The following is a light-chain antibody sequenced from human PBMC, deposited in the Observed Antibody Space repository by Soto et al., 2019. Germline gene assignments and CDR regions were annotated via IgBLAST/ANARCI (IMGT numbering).Light chain of an antibody. Sequence: DIQMTQSPSTLSASVGDRVTITCRASQIISNSLAWYQHKPGKAPKLLLYKASSLESRVPSIFSGSGSGTEFTLTISSLQPDDFATYYCQQYDTFGQGTKVEIK. V-gene: IGKV1-5*03. CDR3: QQYDT. J-gene: IGKJ1*01. CDR2: KAS. CDR1: QIISNS.